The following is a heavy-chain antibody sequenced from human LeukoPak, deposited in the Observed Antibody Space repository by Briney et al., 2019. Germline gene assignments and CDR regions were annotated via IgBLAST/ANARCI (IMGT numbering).Heavy chain of an antibody. V-gene: IGHV3-23*01. CDR3: AKLGNFASGSYSD. D-gene: IGHD3-10*01. Sequence: PGGSLRLSCAASGFTFISFAMSWVRQAPGKGLEWVSGISDSGGYTYYADSVKGRFTISRDNSKNTLYLHMNSLRAEDTAVYHCAKLGNFASGSYSDWGQGTLVTVSS. CDR2: ISDSGGYT. J-gene: IGHJ4*02. CDR1: GFTFISFA.